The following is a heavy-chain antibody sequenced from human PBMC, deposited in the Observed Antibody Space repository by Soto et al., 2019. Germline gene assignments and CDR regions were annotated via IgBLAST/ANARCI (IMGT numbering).Heavy chain of an antibody. CDR3: ARAIGRNEGAYFDN. Sequence: SVKVSCKASGGTFSNYAVSWVRQAPGQGLEWMGGIIPIFGTSNYAQKFQGRVTITADESTSTAYMELNSLRSEDSAVYYCARAIGRNEGAYFDNWGQGTLVTVSS. J-gene: IGHJ4*02. CDR2: IIPIFGTS. D-gene: IGHD1-1*01. V-gene: IGHV1-69*13. CDR1: GGTFSNYA.